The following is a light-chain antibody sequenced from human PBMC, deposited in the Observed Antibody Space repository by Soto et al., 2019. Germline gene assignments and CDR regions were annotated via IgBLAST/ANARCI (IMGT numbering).Light chain of an antibody. CDR1: SSDVENYNL. CDR3: FSYAGSSTFVV. J-gene: IGLJ2*01. V-gene: IGLV2-23*02. Sequence: QSALTQPASVSGSPGQSITISCTGTSSDVENYNLVSWYQQHPGKAPKLMIYEVSKRPSGVSNRFSGSKSGNTASLTISGLQAEDEADYSCFSYAGSSTFVVFGGGTKLTVL. CDR2: EVS.